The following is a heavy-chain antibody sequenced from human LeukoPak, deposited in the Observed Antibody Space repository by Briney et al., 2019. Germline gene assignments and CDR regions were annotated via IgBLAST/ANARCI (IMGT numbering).Heavy chain of an antibody. CDR1: GCTCIGYY. V-gene: IGHV1-2*02. J-gene: IGHJ6*03. CDR2: INPNSGGT. D-gene: IGHD2-8*01. Sequence: GSVKVSCTASGCTCIGYYLHWVRQAPGQGLEWMGGINPNSGGTNYAQKFQGRVTMTSDTSIRSAYIALSRLRSDDTGVYYGTRPGVGYYYDYMDVWGKGTTVTVSS. CDR3: TRPGVGYYYDYMDV.